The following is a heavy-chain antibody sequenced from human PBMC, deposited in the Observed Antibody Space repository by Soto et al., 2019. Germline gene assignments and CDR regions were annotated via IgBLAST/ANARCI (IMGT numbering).Heavy chain of an antibody. D-gene: IGHD3-3*01. CDR3: ARDWSDPGNSAYYYYNMDV. CDR2: INSDGSST. Sequence: EVQLVESGGGLVQPGGSLRLSCAASGFIFSNSWMHWVRQAPGKGLVWVSRINSDGSSTDYADSVKGRFTISRDNAKNTLYLQMNSLRAEDTALYYCARDWSDPGNSAYYYYNMDVWGKGTTVTVSS. V-gene: IGHV3-74*01. CDR1: GFIFSNSW. J-gene: IGHJ6*03.